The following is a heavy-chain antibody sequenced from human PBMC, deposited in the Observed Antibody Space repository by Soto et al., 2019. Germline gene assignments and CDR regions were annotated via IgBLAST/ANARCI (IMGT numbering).Heavy chain of an antibody. CDR1: GFTCSSYG. D-gene: IGHD3-10*02. V-gene: IGHV3-30*18. CDR3: TKDQLRGVRGVITYYYGMDV. CDR2: ISYDGSNK. J-gene: IGHJ6*01. Sequence: QVQLVESGGGVVQPGRSLRLSCAASGFTCSSYGMHWVRQAPGKGLEWVAVISYDGSNKYYADSVKGRFTISRDNSKNTLYLQMNNLRAADTDVYYCTKDQLRGVRGVITYYYGMDVWGQGTPVTVSS.